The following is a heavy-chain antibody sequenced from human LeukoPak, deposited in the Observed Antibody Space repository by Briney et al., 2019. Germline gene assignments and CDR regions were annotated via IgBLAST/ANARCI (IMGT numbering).Heavy chain of an antibody. Sequence: GSSXKVSCKASGGTFISYAISWVRQAPGQGLEWMGGIIPIFGTANYAQKFQGRVTITADESTSTAYMELSSLRSEDTAVYYCAREGRYSSSVDYWGQGTLVTVSS. J-gene: IGHJ4*02. CDR3: AREGRYSSSVDY. V-gene: IGHV1-69*01. D-gene: IGHD6-13*01. CDR2: IIPIFGTA. CDR1: GGTFISYA.